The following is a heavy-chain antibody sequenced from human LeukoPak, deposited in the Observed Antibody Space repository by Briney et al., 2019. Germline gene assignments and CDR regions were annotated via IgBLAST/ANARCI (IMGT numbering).Heavy chain of an antibody. D-gene: IGHD2-15*01. CDR1: GFTFSDYD. V-gene: IGHV3-30*02. Sequence: PGGSLRLSCVASGFTFSDYDIHWVRQAPGKGLEWVAFIRYDGSNKYYADSVKGRFTISRDNSKNTLYLQMNSLRAEDTAVYYCARGIVVVVAATDYYYYYMDVWGKGTTVTVSS. CDR2: IRYDGSNK. J-gene: IGHJ6*03. CDR3: ARGIVVVVAATDYYYYYMDV.